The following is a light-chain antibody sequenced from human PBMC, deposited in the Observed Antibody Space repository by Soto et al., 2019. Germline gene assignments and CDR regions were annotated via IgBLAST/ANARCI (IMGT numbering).Light chain of an antibody. Sequence: QSALTQPPSASGSPGQSVAISCGGTSSDVGGYNYVSWYQQHPGKAPKLMIYDVNKRPSGVPDRFSGSKSGNTASLTVSGLQAEDEADYYCISYAGSNKPAFGGGTKVTVL. V-gene: IGLV2-8*01. CDR1: SSDVGGYNY. CDR3: ISYAGSNKPA. CDR2: DVN. J-gene: IGLJ2*01.